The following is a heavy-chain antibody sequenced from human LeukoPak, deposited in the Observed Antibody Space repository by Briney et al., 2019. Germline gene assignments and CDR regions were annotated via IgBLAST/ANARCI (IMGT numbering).Heavy chain of an antibody. CDR1: GYSISSGYY. CDR2: IYHSGST. D-gene: IGHD3-22*01. V-gene: IGHV4-38-2*02. Sequence: PSETLSLTCTVSGYSISSGYYWGWIRQPPGKGLEWIGSIYHSGSTYYNPSLKSRVTISVDTSKNQFSLKLSSVTAADTAVYYCARVHDSSGYYLDAFDIWAKGQWSPSLQ. J-gene: IGHJ3*02. CDR3: ARVHDSSGYYLDAFDI.